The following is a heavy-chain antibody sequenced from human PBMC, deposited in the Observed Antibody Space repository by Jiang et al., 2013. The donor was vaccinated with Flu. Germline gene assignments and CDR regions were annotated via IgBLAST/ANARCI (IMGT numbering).Heavy chain of an antibody. CDR3: ASTLGYYDSSGYPLDY. D-gene: IGHD3-22*01. V-gene: IGHV3-21*01. CDR2: ISSSSSYI. Sequence: QLVESGGGLVKPGGSLRLSCAASGFTFSSYSMNWVRQAPGKGLEWVSSISSSSSYIYYADSVKGRFTISRDNAKNSLYLQMNSLRAEDTAVYYCASTLGYYDSSGYPLDYWGQGTLVTVSS. J-gene: IGHJ4*02. CDR1: GFTFSSYS.